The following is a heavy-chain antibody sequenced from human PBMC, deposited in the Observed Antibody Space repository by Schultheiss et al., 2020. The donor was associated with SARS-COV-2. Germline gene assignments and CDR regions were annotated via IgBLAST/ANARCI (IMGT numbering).Heavy chain of an antibody. V-gene: IGHV3-48*04. Sequence: GGSLRLSCAASGFTFSSYWMSWVRQAPGKGLEWVSYISSSGSTIYYADSVKGRFTISRDNAKNSLYLQMNSLRAEDTAVYYCARYGGIAARRGMGYYYYGMDVWGQGTTVTVSS. CDR3: ARYGGIAARRGMGYYYYGMDV. CDR2: ISSSGSTI. CDR1: GFTFSSYW. J-gene: IGHJ6*02. D-gene: IGHD6-6*01.